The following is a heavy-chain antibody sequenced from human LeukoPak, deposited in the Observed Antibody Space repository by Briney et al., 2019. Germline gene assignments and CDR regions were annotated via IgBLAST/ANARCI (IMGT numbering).Heavy chain of an antibody. CDR1: GYSITSGYY. D-gene: IGHD4-17*01. CDR2: PYHSGST. Sequence: SETLSLTCAVSGYSITSGYYWGWIRQTPGKGLEWIGSPYHSGSTYYNPSLRSRVTISVDTSKNHFSLKLSSVTAADTAVYYCARINVDYGDYAVAYWGQGTLVTVSS. J-gene: IGHJ4*02. CDR3: ARINVDYGDYAVAY. V-gene: IGHV4-38-2*01.